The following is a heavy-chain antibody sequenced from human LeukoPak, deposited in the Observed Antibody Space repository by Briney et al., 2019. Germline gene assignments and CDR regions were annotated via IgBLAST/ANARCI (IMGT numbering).Heavy chain of an antibody. CDR3: ATLSLDIVAPNPAEIFDY. D-gene: IGHD5-12*01. CDR1: GFTFSSYG. J-gene: IGHJ4*02. Sequence: GGSLRLSCAASGFTFSSYGMHWVRQAPGKGLEWVAFIRYDGSNKYYADSVKGRFTISRDNSKNTLYLQMNSLRAEDTAVYYCATLSLDIVAPNPAEIFDYWGQGTLVTVSS. V-gene: IGHV3-30*02. CDR2: IRYDGSNK.